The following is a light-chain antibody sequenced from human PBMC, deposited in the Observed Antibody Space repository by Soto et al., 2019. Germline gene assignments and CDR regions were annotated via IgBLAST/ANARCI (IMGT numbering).Light chain of an antibody. CDR1: QSVSSSY. V-gene: IGKV3-20*01. CDR2: GAS. CDR3: QQYGSSPFT. Sequence: EIVLTQSPGTLSLSPGERATLSCRASQSVSSSYLALYHQKPGQALRLLIYGASSRATGIPDRFSGSGSGTDFTLTISRLEPEDFVVYYCQQYGSSPFTVGPGNKVDIK. J-gene: IGKJ3*01.